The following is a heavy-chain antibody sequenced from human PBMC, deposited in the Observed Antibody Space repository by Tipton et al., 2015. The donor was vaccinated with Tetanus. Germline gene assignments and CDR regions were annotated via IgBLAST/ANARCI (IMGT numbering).Heavy chain of an antibody. Sequence: GSLRLSCTISGDSMSPYYWGWLRQPPGKGLEWIGYIYYKGSTNYNPSLRSRVTISIDTSSNQFSLKLTSVTPADTAIYYCARGPSYSGAWYHYWGQGAMVTVSP. V-gene: IGHV4-59*01. CDR1: GDSMSPYY. CDR3: ARGPSYSGAWYHY. CDR2: IYYKGST. J-gene: IGHJ4*02. D-gene: IGHD6-19*01.